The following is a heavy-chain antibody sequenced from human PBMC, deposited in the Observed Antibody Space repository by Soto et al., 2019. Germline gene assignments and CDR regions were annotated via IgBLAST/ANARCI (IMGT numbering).Heavy chain of an antibody. Sequence: QVQLQESGPGLVKPSETLSLTCTVSGVSISRYYWAWIRQPPGKGLEWIAYTSHRWTTSYNPSLKCRVTISIDTSRNQSSVKLTSVTAPDSAVYYCARWGDSGDEVDPDARVRGFDVWGQGTVVTVSS. CDR1: GVSISRYY. J-gene: IGHJ3*01. CDR2: TSHRWTT. D-gene: IGHD2-2*01. CDR3: ARWGDSGDEVDPDARVRGFDV. V-gene: IGHV4-59*01.